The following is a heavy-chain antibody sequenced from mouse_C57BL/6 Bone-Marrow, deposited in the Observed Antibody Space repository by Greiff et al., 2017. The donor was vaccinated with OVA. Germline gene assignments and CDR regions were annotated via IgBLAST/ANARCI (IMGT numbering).Heavy chain of an antibody. J-gene: IGHJ4*01. Sequence: EVQRVESGPGLVKPSQSLSLTCSVTGYSITSGYYWNWIRQFPGNKLEWMGYISYDGSNNYNPSLKNRISITRDTSKNQFFLKLNSVTTEDTATYYCARDSMVTTGHYYAMDYWGQGTSVTVSS. CDR3: ARDSMVTTGHYYAMDY. V-gene: IGHV3-6*01. CDR1: GYSITSGYY. CDR2: ISYDGSN. D-gene: IGHD2-2*01.